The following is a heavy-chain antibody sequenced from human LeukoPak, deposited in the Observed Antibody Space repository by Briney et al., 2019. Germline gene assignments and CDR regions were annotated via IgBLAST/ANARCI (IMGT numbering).Heavy chain of an antibody. CDR2: INSDGSST. D-gene: IGHD3-22*01. Sequence: GGSLRLSCAASGFTFSSYWMHWVRQAPGKGLVWVSRINSDGSSTSYADSVKGRFTISRDNAKSTLYLQMNSLRAEDTAGYYCARDPSITMIVVVNDHFHYWGQGTLVTVSS. V-gene: IGHV3-74*01. J-gene: IGHJ4*02. CDR1: GFTFSSYW. CDR3: ARDPSITMIVVVNDHFHY.